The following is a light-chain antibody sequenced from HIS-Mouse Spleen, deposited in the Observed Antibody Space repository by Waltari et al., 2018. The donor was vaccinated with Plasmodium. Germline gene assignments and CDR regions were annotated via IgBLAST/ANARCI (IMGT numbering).Light chain of an antibody. CDR3: QQYNNWSFT. V-gene: IGKV3-15*01. Sequence: EKVMTQSPATLSVSPGGRATLSCRASQRVSSNLAWYQQKPGQAPRLLIYGASTRATGIPARFSGSGSGTEFTLTISSLQSEDFAVYYCQQYNNWSFTFGPGTKVDIK. J-gene: IGKJ3*01. CDR1: QRVSSN. CDR2: GAS.